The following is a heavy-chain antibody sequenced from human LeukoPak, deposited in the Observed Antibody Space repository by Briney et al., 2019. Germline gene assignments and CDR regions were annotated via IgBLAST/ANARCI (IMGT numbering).Heavy chain of an antibody. Sequence: SETLSLTCAVSGGSISSSNWWGWVRQPPGKGLEWVGEVFHSGSADYNPSLKGRIIISVDKSKNHFSLNLTSVTAADTAVYYCARQYSSPIARRVRACDLWGQGTMDTV. CDR2: VFHSGSA. J-gene: IGHJ3*01. D-gene: IGHD2/OR15-2a*01. CDR3: ARQYSSPIARRVRACDL. V-gene: IGHV4-4*02. CDR1: GGSISSSNW.